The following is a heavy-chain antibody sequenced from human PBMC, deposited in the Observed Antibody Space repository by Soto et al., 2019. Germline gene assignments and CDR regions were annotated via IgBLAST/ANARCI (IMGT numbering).Heavy chain of an antibody. CDR2: IYSGGST. J-gene: IGHJ4*02. CDR1: GFTVSSNY. Sequence: EVQLVESGGGLVQPGGSLRLSCAASGFTVSSNYMSWVRQAPGKGLEWVSVIYSGGSTYYADSVKGRFTISRDNSKNTLYLQMNSLRAEDTAVYYCARDVSGGWYEFDYWGQGTLVTVSS. D-gene: IGHD6-19*01. CDR3: ARDVSGGWYEFDY. V-gene: IGHV3-66*01.